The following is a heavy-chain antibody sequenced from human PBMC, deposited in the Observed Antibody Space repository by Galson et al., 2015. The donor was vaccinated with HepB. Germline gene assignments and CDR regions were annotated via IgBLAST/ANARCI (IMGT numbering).Heavy chain of an antibody. CDR3: ARVREQWLALGYGMDV. CDR1: GYTFTSYA. Sequence: SVKVSCKASGYTFTSYAMNWVRQAPGQGLEWMGWINTNTGNPTYAQGFTGRFVFSLDTSVSSAYLQISSLKAEDTAVYYCARVREQWLALGYGMDVWGQGTTVTVSS. V-gene: IGHV7-4-1*02. J-gene: IGHJ6*02. CDR2: INTNTGNP. D-gene: IGHD6-19*01.